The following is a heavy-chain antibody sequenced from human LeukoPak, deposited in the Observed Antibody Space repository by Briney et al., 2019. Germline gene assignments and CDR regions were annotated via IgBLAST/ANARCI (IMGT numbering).Heavy chain of an antibody. CDR3: AKDGSYYYDSSGYYPLD. V-gene: IGHV3-30*02. CDR1: GFTFSSYG. Sequence: PGGSLRLSCAASGFTFSSYGMHWVRQAPGKGLEWVAFIRYDGSNKYYADSVKGRFTISRDNSKNTLYLQMNSLRAEDTAVYYCAKDGSYYYDSSGYYPLDWGQGTLVTVSS. CDR2: IRYDGSNK. J-gene: IGHJ4*02. D-gene: IGHD3-22*01.